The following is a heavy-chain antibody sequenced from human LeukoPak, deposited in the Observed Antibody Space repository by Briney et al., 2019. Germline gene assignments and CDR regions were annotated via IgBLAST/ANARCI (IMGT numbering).Heavy chain of an antibody. CDR1: GGSISSYY. D-gene: IGHD6-13*01. CDR3: ARGIEAAGGGGY. CDR2: IYHSGST. J-gene: IGHJ4*02. V-gene: IGHV4-59*12. Sequence: PSETLSLTCTVSGGSISSYYWGWIRQPPAQGLEWIGYIYHSGSTNYNPSLKSRVTISVDKSKKQFSLKLSSVTAADTAVYYCARGIEAAGGGGYWGQGTLVTVSS.